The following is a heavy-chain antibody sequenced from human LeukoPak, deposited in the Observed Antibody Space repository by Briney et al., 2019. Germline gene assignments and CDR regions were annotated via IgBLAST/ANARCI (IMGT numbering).Heavy chain of an antibody. V-gene: IGHV3-74*01. CDR1: GFTFSSYW. J-gene: IGHJ4*02. CDR2: INSDGSIT. D-gene: IGHD1-26*01. CDR3: ARVPGSYYVGYYFDY. Sequence: GGSLRLSCAASGFTFSSYWMHWVRQAPGKGLVEVSRINSDGSITTYADSVKGRFTISRDNAKNALYLQMNTLRAEDTAVYYCARVPGSYYVGYYFDYWGQGTLVTVSS.